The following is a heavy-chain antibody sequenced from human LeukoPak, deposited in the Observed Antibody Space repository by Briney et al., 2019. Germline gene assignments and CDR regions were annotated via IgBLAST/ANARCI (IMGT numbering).Heavy chain of an antibody. CDR2: INHSGST. V-gene: IGHV4-34*01. D-gene: IGHD2-15*01. Sequence: SETLSLTCAVYGGSFSGYYWSWLRQPPGKGLERIGEINHSGSTNYNPSLKSRVTISVDTSKNQFSLKLSSVTAADTAVYYCARRRLLLNWFDPWGQGTLVTVSS. CDR3: ARRRLLLNWFDP. J-gene: IGHJ5*02. CDR1: GGSFSGYY.